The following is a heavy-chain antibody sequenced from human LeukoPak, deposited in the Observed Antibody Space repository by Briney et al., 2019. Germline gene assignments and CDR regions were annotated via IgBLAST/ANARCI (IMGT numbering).Heavy chain of an antibody. J-gene: IGHJ4*02. V-gene: IGHV1-46*01. CDR2: INPSGGT. Sequence: ASVKVSCKASGYTFSNYYMNWVRQTPGQGLEWMGTINPSGGTNYSPKFRGRDTMTSDTSTSTVYMELSSLRPEDTAVYYCARERGGDCYFDYWGQGPLVTVSS. D-gene: IGHD2-21*01. CDR1: GYTFSNYY. CDR3: ARERGGDCYFDY.